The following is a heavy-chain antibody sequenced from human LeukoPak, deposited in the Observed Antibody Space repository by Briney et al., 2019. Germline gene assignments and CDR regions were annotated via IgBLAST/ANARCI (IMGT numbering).Heavy chain of an antibody. CDR2: IYPGDSDT. Sequence: GESLKISCKGSGYSFTKYWIGWVRQMPGKGLEWMGIIYPGDSDTRYSPSFQGQVTISADKSVNTTYLQWSSLKASDTAMYYCARARYFGSGTFFDLWGQGTLVTVSS. V-gene: IGHV5-51*01. CDR3: ARARYFGSGTFFDL. D-gene: IGHD3-10*01. CDR1: GYSFTKYW. J-gene: IGHJ4*02.